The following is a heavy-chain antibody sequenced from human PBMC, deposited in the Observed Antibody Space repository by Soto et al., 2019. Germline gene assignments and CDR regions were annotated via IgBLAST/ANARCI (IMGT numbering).Heavy chain of an antibody. Sequence: QVQLQESGPGLVMPSQTLSLTCTVSGGSISSGGYYWSWIRQHPGKGLEWIGYIYYSGSTYYNPSLKTRVTISVDTSKNQFSLKLSSVTAADTAVYYCARAVECSSTSGYTIFDYWGQGTLVTVSA. CDR1: GGSISSGGYY. CDR3: ARAVECSSTSGYTIFDY. J-gene: IGHJ4*02. V-gene: IGHV4-31*03. CDR2: IYYSGST. D-gene: IGHD2-2*02.